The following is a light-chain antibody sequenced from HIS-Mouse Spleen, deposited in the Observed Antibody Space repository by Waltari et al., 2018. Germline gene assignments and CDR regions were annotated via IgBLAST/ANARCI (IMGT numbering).Light chain of an antibody. J-gene: IGLJ2*01. CDR2: EGS. V-gene: IGLV2-23*01. CDR1: SSDVVSYNL. Sequence: SALTQPASVSGSPGQSITISCTGTSSDVVSYNLVSWYQQHPGKAPKLMIYEGSKPPSGVSNRFSGSKSGNTASLTISGLQAEDEADYYCCSYAGSSTLVFGGGTKLTVL. CDR3: CSYAGSSTLV.